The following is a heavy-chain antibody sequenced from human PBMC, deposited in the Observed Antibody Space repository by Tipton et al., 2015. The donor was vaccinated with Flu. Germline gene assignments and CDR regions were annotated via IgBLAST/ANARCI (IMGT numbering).Heavy chain of an antibody. J-gene: IGHJ3*02. V-gene: IGHV1-69*01. Sequence: QLVQSGAEVKKPGSSVKVSCKVSGGAFSRFAISWVRQAPGQGLEWMGGSVPIAGTINYAQKFQGRVTISADAFTSTAYMELSSLRSEDTALYFCARDYDYDISGYGASCGLDIWGQGTLVTVS. CDR3: ARDYDYDISGYGASCGLDI. CDR2: SVPIAGTI. D-gene: IGHD3-22*01. CDR1: GGAFSRFA.